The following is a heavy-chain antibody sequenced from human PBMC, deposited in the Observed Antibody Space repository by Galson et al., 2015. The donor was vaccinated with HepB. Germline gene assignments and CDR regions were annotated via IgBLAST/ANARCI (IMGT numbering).Heavy chain of an antibody. CDR1: GFTFGDYA. Sequence: SLRLSCAASGFTFGDYAMSWVRQAPGKGLEWVGFIRSKAYGGTTEYAASVKGRFTISRDDSKSIAYLQMNSLKTEDTAVYYCTRELPYYYDSSGYSDYWGQGTLVTVSS. CDR2: IRSKAYGGTT. D-gene: IGHD3-22*01. J-gene: IGHJ4*02. CDR3: TRELPYYYDSSGYSDY. V-gene: IGHV3-49*04.